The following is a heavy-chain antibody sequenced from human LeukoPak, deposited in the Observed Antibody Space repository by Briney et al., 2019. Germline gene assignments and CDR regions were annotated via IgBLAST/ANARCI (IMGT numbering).Heavy chain of an antibody. Sequence: PTGGSLRLYCAASGFTFSSYAMNWVRQAPGKGLEWVSTLSGSGTYTQYADSVKGRFTISRDNSKNMLYLQMNSLRAEDTALYYCAKNYVSGSYYSFDYWGQGTLVTVSS. CDR3: AKNYVSGSYYSFDY. J-gene: IGHJ4*02. CDR1: GFTFSSYA. CDR2: LSGSGTYT. D-gene: IGHD3-10*01. V-gene: IGHV3-23*01.